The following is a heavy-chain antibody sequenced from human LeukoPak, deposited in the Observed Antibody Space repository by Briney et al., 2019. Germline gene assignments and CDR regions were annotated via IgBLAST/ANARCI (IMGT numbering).Heavy chain of an antibody. CDR2: LYYSGST. CDR1: GGPISSSSYY. CDR3: ARHERANWFDP. D-gene: IGHD6-25*01. J-gene: IGHJ5*02. Sequence: PSETLSLTCTVSGGPISSSSYYWGWIRQPPGKGLEWIGSLYYSGSTYYNPSLRSRVPISVDTSKNQFSLTLSSVTSADTAVYYCARHERANWFDPWGKGTLVTVSS. V-gene: IGHV4-39*01.